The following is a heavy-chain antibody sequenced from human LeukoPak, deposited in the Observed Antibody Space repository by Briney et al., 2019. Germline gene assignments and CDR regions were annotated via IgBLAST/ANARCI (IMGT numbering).Heavy chain of an antibody. V-gene: IGHV3-48*01. J-gene: IGHJ4*02. Sequence: PGGSLRLSCAASGFTFSSYSMNWVRQAPGKGLEWVSYISSSSSSIYYVDSVKGRFTTSRDNAKNSLYLQMNSLRAEDTAVYYCARVYRRYFDYWGQGTLVTVSS. CDR3: ARVYRRYFDY. D-gene: IGHD1-14*01. CDR1: GFTFSSYS. CDR2: ISSSSSSI.